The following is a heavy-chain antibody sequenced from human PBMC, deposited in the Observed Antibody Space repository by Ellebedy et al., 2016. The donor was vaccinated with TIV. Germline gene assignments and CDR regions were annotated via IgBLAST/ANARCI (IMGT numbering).Heavy chain of an antibody. Sequence: AASVKVSCKASGYTFTSYGISWVRQAPGQGLDWLGWFSAYNGNTNYAQKLQGRVTMTTDTSTSTAYMELRSLRSADTAVYYCARNTPMAEYFDYWGKGTLVTVSS. CDR3: ARNTPMAEYFDY. CDR2: FSAYNGNT. J-gene: IGHJ4*02. V-gene: IGHV1-18*01. D-gene: IGHD5-18*01. CDR1: GYTFTSYG.